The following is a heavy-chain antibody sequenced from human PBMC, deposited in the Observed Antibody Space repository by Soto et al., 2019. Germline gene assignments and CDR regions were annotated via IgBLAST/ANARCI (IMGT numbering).Heavy chain of an antibody. V-gene: IGHV4-4*07. Sequence: VTLSLACTVWGGAIGSYYWRWIRQPAGKGLEWIGRIYTSGSTNYNPSLKSRVTMSVDTSKNQFSLKLSSVTAADTAVYYCARAGRHHYYHGIHAWRPGTTVT. CDR2: IYTSGST. D-gene: IGHD1-26*01. J-gene: IGHJ6*01. CDR1: GGAIGSYY. CDR3: ARAGRHHYYHGIHA.